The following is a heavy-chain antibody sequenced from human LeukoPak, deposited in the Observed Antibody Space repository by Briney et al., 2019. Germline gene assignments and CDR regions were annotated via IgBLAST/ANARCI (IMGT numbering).Heavy chain of an antibody. J-gene: IGHJ4*02. V-gene: IGHV3-30-3*01. CDR1: GFTFSSYA. D-gene: IGHD2-2*01. Sequence: SGGSLRLSCAASGFTFSSYAMHWVRQAPGKGLEWVAVISYDGSNKYYADSVKGRFTISRDNSKNTLYLQMNSLRAEDTAVYYCASEGGGYCSSTSCYDVDYWGQGTLVTVSS. CDR2: ISYDGSNK. CDR3: ASEGGGYCSSTSCYDVDY.